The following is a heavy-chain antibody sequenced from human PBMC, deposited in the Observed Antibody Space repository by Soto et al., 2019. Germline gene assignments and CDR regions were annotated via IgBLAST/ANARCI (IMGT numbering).Heavy chain of an antibody. J-gene: IGHJ4*02. Sequence: QVQLQESGPGLVKPSGTLSLTCTVSGGSISSSHWWSWVRQPPGKGLEWIGEIFHSGTTNYNPSLKSRVTISMDKSNNQFSLKLSSVTAADTAVYYCARPGSHRVPWYFDYWGQGTLVTVSS. CDR1: GGSISSSHW. CDR2: IFHSGTT. CDR3: ARPGSHRVPWYFDY. V-gene: IGHV4-4*02.